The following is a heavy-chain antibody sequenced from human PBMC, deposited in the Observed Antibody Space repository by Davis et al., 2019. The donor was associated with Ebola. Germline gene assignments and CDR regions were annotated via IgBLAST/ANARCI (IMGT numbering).Heavy chain of an antibody. CDR1: GGSFSGYY. CDR2: INHSGST. D-gene: IGHD6-6*01. Sequence: PGGSLRLSCAVYGGSFSGYYWSWIRQPPGKGLEWIGEINHSGSTNYNPSLKSRVTISVDTSKNQFSLKLSSVTAADTAVYYCARGKSSSHYMDVWGKGTTVTVSS. J-gene: IGHJ6*03. V-gene: IGHV4-34*01. CDR3: ARGKSSSHYMDV.